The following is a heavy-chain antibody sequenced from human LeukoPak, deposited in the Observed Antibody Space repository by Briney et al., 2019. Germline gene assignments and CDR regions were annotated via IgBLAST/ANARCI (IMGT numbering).Heavy chain of an antibody. CDR3: ARGPHDDATGYSFS. CDR2: ISSNSQTT. CDR1: VFIFNTYG. Sequence: PGGSLRLSCEASVFIFNTYGMAWVRQAPGRGLEWISYISSNSQTTVYADSVRGRFTISRDNAKNSLSLQINRLRADHTGVYYCARGPHDDATGYSFSWGQGTQVTVSS. V-gene: IGHV3-48*01. D-gene: IGHD3-9*01. J-gene: IGHJ5*02.